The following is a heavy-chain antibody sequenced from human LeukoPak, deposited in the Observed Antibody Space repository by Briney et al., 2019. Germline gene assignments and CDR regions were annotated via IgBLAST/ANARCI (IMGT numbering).Heavy chain of an antibody. J-gene: IGHJ4*02. CDR1: GFTFGDFA. Sequence: GGSLRLSCTASGFTFGDFAMSWFRQAPGKGLEWVGFIRSKAYGGTTEYAASVKGRFTISRDDSKSIAYLQMNSLKTEDTAVYYCTRDYYDILTGYPRPYWGQGTLVTVSS. V-gene: IGHV3-49*03. D-gene: IGHD3-9*01. CDR2: IRSKAYGGTT. CDR3: TRDYYDILTGYPRPY.